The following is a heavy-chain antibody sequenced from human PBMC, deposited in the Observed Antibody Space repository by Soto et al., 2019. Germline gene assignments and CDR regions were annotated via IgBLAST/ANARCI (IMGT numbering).Heavy chain of an antibody. V-gene: IGHV4-31*03. CDR3: ARDATTRTSTYYHAMDV. J-gene: IGHJ6*02. CDR2: LYYRGNT. CDR1: GGSINSGGYY. D-gene: IGHD1-26*01. Sequence: PSETLSLTCTVSGGSINSGGYYWNWIRQHPGKGLEWIEYLYYRGNTYYNPSLKSRITISGDTSKNQFSLKLSSVTAADTAVYYCARDATTRTSTYYHAMDVWGQGTTVTVSS.